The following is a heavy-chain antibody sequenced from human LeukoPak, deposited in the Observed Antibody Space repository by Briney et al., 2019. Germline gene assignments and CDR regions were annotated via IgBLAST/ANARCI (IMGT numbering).Heavy chain of an antibody. CDR1: GGSISSSNW. Sequence: PSGTLSLTCAVSGGSISSSNWWSWVRQPPGKGLEWIGEIYHSGSTNYNPSLKSRVTISVDKSKNQFSLKLSSVTAADTAVYYCARSGSYHNDPVGYWGQGTLVTVSS. CDR2: IYHSGST. D-gene: IGHD3-10*01. J-gene: IGHJ4*02. CDR3: ARSGSYHNDPVGY. V-gene: IGHV4-4*02.